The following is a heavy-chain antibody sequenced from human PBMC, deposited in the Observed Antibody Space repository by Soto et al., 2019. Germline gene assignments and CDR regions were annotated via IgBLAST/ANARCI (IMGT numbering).Heavy chain of an antibody. Sequence: SETLSLTCVVSSYSISSGFFWAWIRQPPGKGLEWVGSTYHTGDTHYNPSLRSQVSMSVDTSKNHFSLRLTYLTAADTAVYFCARDTNSLDLWGQGILVTVS. CDR3: ARDTNSLDL. CDR1: SYSISSGFF. D-gene: IGHD2-8*01. V-gene: IGHV4-38-2*02. J-gene: IGHJ5*02. CDR2: TYHTGDT.